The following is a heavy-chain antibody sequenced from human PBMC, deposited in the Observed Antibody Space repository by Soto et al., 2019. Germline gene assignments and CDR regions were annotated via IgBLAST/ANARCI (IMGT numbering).Heavy chain of an antibody. CDR1: GDSVSSNSAA. Sequence: SQTLSLTCAISGDSVSSNSAAWNWIRQSPSRGLEWLGRTYYRSKWYNDYAVSVKSRITINPDTSKNQFSLQLNSVTPEDTAVYYCAREDYCSGGSCYSGVYGYWGQGTLVTVSS. D-gene: IGHD2-15*01. CDR3: AREDYCSGGSCYSGVYGY. J-gene: IGHJ4*02. V-gene: IGHV6-1*01. CDR2: TYYRSKWYN.